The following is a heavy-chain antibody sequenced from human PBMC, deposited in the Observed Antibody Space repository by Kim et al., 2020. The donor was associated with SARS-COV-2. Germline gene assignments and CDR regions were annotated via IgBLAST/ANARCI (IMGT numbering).Heavy chain of an antibody. Sequence: ASVKVSCKTSGYTFIYFPIHWVRQAPGQGLEWVGWINTNTGNPKYAQGFTGRFVFSLDTSVSTAYLQISGLKAEDTAVYYCARVDCGSDAVDIWGQGTMVTVSS. CDR2: INTNTGNP. D-gene: IGHD5-12*01. J-gene: IGHJ3*02. V-gene: IGHV7-4-1*02. CDR1: GYTFIYFP. CDR3: ARVDCGSDAVDI.